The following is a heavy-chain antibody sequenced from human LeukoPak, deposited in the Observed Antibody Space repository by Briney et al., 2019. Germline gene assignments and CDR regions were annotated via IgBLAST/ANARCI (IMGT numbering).Heavy chain of an antibody. CDR3: ARGSRALRFLEWPRGVDAFDI. CDR2: INHSGST. Sequence: SETLSLTCAVYGGSFSGYYWSWIRQPPGKGLEWIGEINHSGSTNYNPSLKSRVTMSVDTSKNQFSLKLSSVTAADTAVYYCARGSRALRFLEWPRGVDAFDIWSQGTMVTVSS. V-gene: IGHV4-34*01. J-gene: IGHJ3*02. D-gene: IGHD3-3*01. CDR1: GGSFSGYY.